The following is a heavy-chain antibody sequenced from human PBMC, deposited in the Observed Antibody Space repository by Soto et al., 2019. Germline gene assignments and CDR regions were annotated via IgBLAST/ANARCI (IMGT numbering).Heavy chain of an antibody. Sequence: ASVKVSCKASGYTFTSYDINWVRQATGQGLEWMGWMNPNSGNTGYAQKFQGRVTMTRNTSISTAYMELSSLRSEDTAVYYCARGRRFLEWLLPTEPDSSGYFDSWGQGTLVTVSS. CDR3: ARGRRFLEWLLPTEPDSSGYFDS. D-gene: IGHD3-3*01. J-gene: IGHJ4*02. CDR1: GYTFTSYD. V-gene: IGHV1-8*01. CDR2: MNPNSGNT.